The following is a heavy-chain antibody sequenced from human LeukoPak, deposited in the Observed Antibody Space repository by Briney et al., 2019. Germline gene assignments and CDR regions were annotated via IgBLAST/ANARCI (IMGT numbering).Heavy chain of an antibody. V-gene: IGHV3-43*01. D-gene: IGHD2-2*01. J-gene: IGHJ4*02. CDR3: AKDDQTYCSTTSCYGGAFDS. CDR1: GFTFDDFT. Sequence: GGSLRLSRAASGFTFDDFTMHWVRQVPGKGLEWVALISWNGGSIFYADSVKGRFSISRDNSKNSLHLQMNNLTTEDTALYYCAKDDQTYCSTTSCYGGAFDSWGQGTLVSVSS. CDR2: ISWNGGSI.